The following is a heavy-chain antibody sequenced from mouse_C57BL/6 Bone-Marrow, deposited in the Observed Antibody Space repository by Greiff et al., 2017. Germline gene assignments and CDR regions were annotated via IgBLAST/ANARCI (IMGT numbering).Heavy chain of an antibody. J-gene: IGHJ2*01. CDR2: IDPSDSYT. Sequence: QVQLQQPGAELVMPGASVKLSCKASGYTFTSYWMHWVKQRPGQGLEWIGEIDPSDSYTTYNQKFKGKFTLTVDKSSSTAYMQLSSLTSEDSAVYYCARTPGLRLDYWGQGTTLTVSS. CDR3: ARTPGLRLDY. D-gene: IGHD2-4*01. V-gene: IGHV1-69*01. CDR1: GYTFTSYW.